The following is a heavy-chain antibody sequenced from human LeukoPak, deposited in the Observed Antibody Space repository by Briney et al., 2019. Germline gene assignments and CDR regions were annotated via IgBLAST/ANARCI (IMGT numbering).Heavy chain of an antibody. J-gene: IGHJ4*02. CDR2: INPNSGGT. CDR3: AGEGDTAMVTFYY. Sequence: GASVKVSCRASGYTFTGYYMHWVRQAPGQGLEWMGWINPNSGGTNYAQKFQGRVTMTRDTSISTAYMELSRLRSDDTAVYYCAGEGDTAMVTFYYWRQGTLVTVSS. CDR1: GYTFTGYY. D-gene: IGHD5-18*01. V-gene: IGHV1-2*02.